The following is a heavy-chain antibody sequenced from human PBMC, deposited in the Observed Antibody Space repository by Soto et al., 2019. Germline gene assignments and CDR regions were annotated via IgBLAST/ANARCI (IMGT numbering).Heavy chain of an antibody. J-gene: IGHJ4*02. Sequence: ASVKVSCKASGYTFTSYGISWVRQAPGQGLEWMGWISAYNGNTNYAQKLQGRVTMTTDTSTSTAYMELRSLRSDDTAVYYCARGSMVRGVIMIPNYFDYWGQGTLVTVSS. CDR2: ISAYNGNT. V-gene: IGHV1-18*01. CDR1: GYTFTSYG. D-gene: IGHD3-10*01. CDR3: ARGSMVRGVIMIPNYFDY.